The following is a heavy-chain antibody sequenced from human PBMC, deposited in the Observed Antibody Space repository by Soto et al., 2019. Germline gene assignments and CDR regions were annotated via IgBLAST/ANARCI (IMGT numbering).Heavy chain of an antibody. Sequence: GGSLRLSCAASGFTFSSYAMSWVRQAPGKGLEWVSAISGSGGSTYYADSVKGRFTISRDNSKNTLYLQMNSLRAEDTAVYYGAKVASDDHYDFWSGYYAFDIWGQGTMVTVSS. CDR2: ISGSGGST. CDR3: AKVASDDHYDFWSGYYAFDI. CDR1: GFTFSSYA. D-gene: IGHD3-3*01. J-gene: IGHJ3*02. V-gene: IGHV3-23*01.